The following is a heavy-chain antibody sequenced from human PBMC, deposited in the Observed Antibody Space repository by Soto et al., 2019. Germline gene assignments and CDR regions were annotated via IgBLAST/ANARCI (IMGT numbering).Heavy chain of an antibody. V-gene: IGHV1-69*12. CDR1: VVTFSSYA. J-gene: IGHJ5*02. CDR3: ASRRTKGTAPSWFDP. CDR2: IIPIFGTA. D-gene: IGHD2-21*02. Sequence: QVQLVQSGAEVKKPGSTVKVSCKASVVTFSSYAISWVRQAPGQGLEWMGGIIPIFGTANYAQKFQGRVTITADESTSTAYMELSSLRSEDTVVYYCASRRTKGTAPSWFDPWGQGTLVTVSS.